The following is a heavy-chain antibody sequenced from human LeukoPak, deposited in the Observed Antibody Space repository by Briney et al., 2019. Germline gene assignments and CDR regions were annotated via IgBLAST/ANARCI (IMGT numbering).Heavy chain of an antibody. CDR2: INHSGST. Sequence: SETLSLTCAVYGGSFSGYYWSWIRQPPGKGLEWIGEINHSGSTNYNPSLKSRVTISVDKSKNQFSLKLSSVTAADTAVYYCARFSSWTLGGYWGQGTLVTVSS. V-gene: IGHV4-34*01. CDR3: ARFSSWTLGGY. CDR1: GGSFSGYY. J-gene: IGHJ4*02. D-gene: IGHD3-16*01.